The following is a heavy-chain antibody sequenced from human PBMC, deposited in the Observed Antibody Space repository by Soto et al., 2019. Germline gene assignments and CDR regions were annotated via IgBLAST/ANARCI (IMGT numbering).Heavy chain of an antibody. D-gene: IGHD1-1*01. CDR2: ISAHNGNT. J-gene: IGHJ4*02. CDR3: ARGRYGDY. Sequence: QVHLVQSGAEVKKPGASVKVSCKGSGYTFTSYGITWVRQAPGQGLEWMGWISAHNGNTNYAQKLQGRVTVTRDTSTSTAYMELRSLSSHDTAVYYCARGRYGDYWGQGALVTVSS. CDR1: GYTFTSYG. V-gene: IGHV1-18*01.